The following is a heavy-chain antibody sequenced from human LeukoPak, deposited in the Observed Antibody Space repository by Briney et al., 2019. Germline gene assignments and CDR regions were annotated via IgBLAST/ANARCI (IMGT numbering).Heavy chain of an antibody. J-gene: IGHJ3*02. CDR1: GGSFSGYY. Sequence: KPSETLSLTCAVYGGSFSGYYWSWIRQPPGKGLEWIGEINHSGSTNYNPSLKSRVTISVDTSKNQFSLKLSSVTAADTAVYYCAREEVERAFDIWGQGTMVTVSS. CDR3: AREEVERAFDI. V-gene: IGHV4-34*01. CDR2: INHSGST.